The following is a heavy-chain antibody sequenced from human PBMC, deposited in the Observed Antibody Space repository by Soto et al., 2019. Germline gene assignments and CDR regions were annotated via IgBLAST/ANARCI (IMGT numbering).Heavy chain of an antibody. CDR3: ARGIAVAGTVPHYFDY. CDR1: GYTFTSYG. CDR2: ISAYNGNT. D-gene: IGHD6-19*01. J-gene: IGHJ4*02. V-gene: IGHV1-18*01. Sequence: GASVKVSCKASGYTFTSYGISWVRQAPGQGLEWMGWISAYNGNTNYAQKLQGRVTMTTDTSTSTAYMELRSLRSDDTAVYYCARGIAVAGTVPHYFDYWGQGTLVTVSS.